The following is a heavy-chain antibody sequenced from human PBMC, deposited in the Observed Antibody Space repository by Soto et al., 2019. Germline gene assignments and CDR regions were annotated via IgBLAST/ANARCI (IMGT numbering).Heavy chain of an antibody. J-gene: IGHJ6*02. CDR2: IYHNGSP. CDR3: GRWLGTSYGMDV. V-gene: IGHV4-4*01. CDR1: GCSISSTNW. D-gene: IGHD3-10*01. Sequence: PXETLSLTCAVSGCSISSTNWWSWVRQSPVKGLEWIGEIYHNGSPDYNPSLKSRVTISVDKSKNHVFLKLTSVTAADTAMYFCGRWLGTSYGMDVWGQGTAVTVSS.